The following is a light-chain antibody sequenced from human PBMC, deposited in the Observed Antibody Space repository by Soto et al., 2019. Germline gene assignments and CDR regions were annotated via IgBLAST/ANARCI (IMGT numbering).Light chain of an antibody. CDR2: HAS. CDR1: QSVGNNY. CDR3: QQYGSSPPIT. J-gene: IGKJ5*01. Sequence: DIVLTQSPGTLSLSPGKRATLSCWASQSVGNNYLAWYQQKPGQAPRLLIYHASSRATGIPDRFSGSGSGVDFTLTISRLEPEDFAVYYCQQYGSSPPITFGQGTRLEIK. V-gene: IGKV3-20*01.